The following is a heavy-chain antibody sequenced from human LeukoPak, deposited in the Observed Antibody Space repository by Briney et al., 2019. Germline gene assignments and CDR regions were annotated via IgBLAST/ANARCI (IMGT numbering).Heavy chain of an antibody. D-gene: IGHD2-2*01. J-gene: IGHJ4*02. Sequence: KSSETLSLNCAVYGVSFSGYYWSWLRQPPGKGLEWIGEINHSGSTNYNPSLKSRVTISVDTSKNQFSLQLSSVTAADAAVYYCARGVAYFSSTSCFDFDYWGKGTLVTVSS. CDR1: GVSFSGYY. CDR2: INHSGST. CDR3: ARGVAYFSSTSCFDFDY. V-gene: IGHV4-34*01.